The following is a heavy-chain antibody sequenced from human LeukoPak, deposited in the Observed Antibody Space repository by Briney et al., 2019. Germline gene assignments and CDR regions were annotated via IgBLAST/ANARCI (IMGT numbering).Heavy chain of an antibody. D-gene: IGHD5-18*01. Sequence: SETLSLTCTVSGYSISSGYYWGWIRQPPGKGLEWIGSIYHSGSTSYDPSLKSRVTISVDTSKNQFSLKLSSVTAADTAVYYCARTTEGGYTYDYFYYYYMDVWGKGTTVTISS. J-gene: IGHJ6*03. CDR3: ARTTEGGYTYDYFYYYYMDV. V-gene: IGHV4-38-2*02. CDR1: GYSISSGYY. CDR2: IYHSGST.